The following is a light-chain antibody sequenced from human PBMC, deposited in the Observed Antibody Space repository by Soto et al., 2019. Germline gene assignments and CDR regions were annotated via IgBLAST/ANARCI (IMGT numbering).Light chain of an antibody. CDR2: KTS. CDR3: QQYNSYPYT. J-gene: IGKJ2*01. CDR1: QSFSTW. V-gene: IGKV1-5*03. Sequence: DVQMTQSPSTLSASVGDRVTITCRASQSFSTWLAWYQQKPGKAPKLLIYKTSNLESGVPSRFSGSGSGIEFTLTISSLQPEDFATYYCQQYNSYPYTFGQGTKLEIK.